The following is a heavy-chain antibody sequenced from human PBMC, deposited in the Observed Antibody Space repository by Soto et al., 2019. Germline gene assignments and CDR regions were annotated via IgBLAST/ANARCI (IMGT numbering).Heavy chain of an antibody. CDR3: ARDNNFSGCGCYSGWFDP. CDR2: IYYSGST. V-gene: IGHV4-59*01. Sequence: SETLSLTCTVSGGFISRYYWSWIRQPPGKGLEWIGYIYYSGSTNYNPSLKSRVTISVDTSKNQFSLKLSSVTAADTAVYYCARDNNFSGCGCYSGWFDPCGQGTLVTVSS. J-gene: IGHJ5*02. CDR1: GGFISRYY. D-gene: IGHD2-15*01.